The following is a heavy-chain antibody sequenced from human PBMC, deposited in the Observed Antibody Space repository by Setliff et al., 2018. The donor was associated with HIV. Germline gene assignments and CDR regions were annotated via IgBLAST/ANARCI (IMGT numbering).Heavy chain of an antibody. Sequence: ASVEVSCKVSGYTLTELSMHWVRQAPGKGLEWMGGSGPENGETIYAQKFQGRVTMTEDTSTDTAYMELNSLRSDDTAVYYCARLGVYAFDIWGQGTMVTVSS. CDR1: GYTLTELS. J-gene: IGHJ3*02. CDR3: ARLGVYAFDI. D-gene: IGHD6-13*01. V-gene: IGHV1-24*01. CDR2: SGPENGET.